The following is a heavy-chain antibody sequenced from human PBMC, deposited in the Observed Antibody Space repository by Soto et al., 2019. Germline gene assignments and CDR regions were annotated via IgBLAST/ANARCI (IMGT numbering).Heavy chain of an antibody. J-gene: IGHJ3*02. CDR1: GGSVSNYY. Sequence: QVQLQESGPGLVKPSETLSLTCTVSGGSVSNYYWSWIRQPPGKGLEWIGYLYYSGNTKSNPSLKSRVSISRDTSKNQFSPNLSSVTAADTAVYYCARAVCNREPAFDIWGQGTMVTFS. CDR3: ARAVCNREPAFDI. CDR2: LYYSGNT. V-gene: IGHV4-59*08.